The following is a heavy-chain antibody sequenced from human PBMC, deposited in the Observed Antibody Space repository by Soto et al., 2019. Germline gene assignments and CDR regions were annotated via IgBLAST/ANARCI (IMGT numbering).Heavy chain of an antibody. CDR1: GGTFSSYA. CDR3: ARDRIAGSKYYYGMDV. CDR2: IIPIFGTE. V-gene: IGHV1-69*01. Sequence: QVQLVQSGAEVKKPGSSVRVSCKASGGTFSSYAISWVRQAPGQGLEWMGGIIPIFGTENYAQKIQGRVTINADESTSTAYMELSSLRSEDTAVYYCARDRIAGSKYYYGMDVWGQGTTVTVSS. J-gene: IGHJ6*02. D-gene: IGHD6-13*01.